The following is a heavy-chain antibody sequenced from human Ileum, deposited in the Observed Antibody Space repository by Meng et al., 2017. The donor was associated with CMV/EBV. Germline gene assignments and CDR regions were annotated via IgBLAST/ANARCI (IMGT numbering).Heavy chain of an antibody. CDR1: GFTFSRTW. CDR3: ATLWGWGVGY. V-gene: IGHV3-7*01. CDR2: INQDGSGK. Sequence: GGSLRLSCAASGFTFSRTWMSWVRQPPGKGLEWVANINQDGSGKYHVDSVKGRFTISRDNAKNSLDLQMNNLKVDDTAVYYCATLWGWGVGYWGQGTLVTVSS. J-gene: IGHJ4*02. D-gene: IGHD4/OR15-4a*01.